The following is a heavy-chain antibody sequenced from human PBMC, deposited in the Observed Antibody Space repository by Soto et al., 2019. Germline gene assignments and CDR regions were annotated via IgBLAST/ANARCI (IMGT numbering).Heavy chain of an antibody. CDR2: ISGSGGST. Sequence: PGGSLRISCAASGFTFSSYAMSSVRQATGKGLEWVSAISGSGGSTYYADSVKGRFTISRDNSKNTLYLQMNSLRAEDTAVYYCATLPPYSSSWGDYGMEVWGQGTTVTVSS. J-gene: IGHJ6*02. V-gene: IGHV3-23*01. D-gene: IGHD6-13*01. CDR1: GFTFSSYA. CDR3: ATLPPYSSSWGDYGMEV.